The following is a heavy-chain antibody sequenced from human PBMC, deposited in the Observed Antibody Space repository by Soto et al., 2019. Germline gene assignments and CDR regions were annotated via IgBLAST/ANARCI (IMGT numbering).Heavy chain of an antibody. Sequence: SVKVSCKASGGTFSSYAISWVRQAPGQGLEWMGGFIPIFGTANYAQKFQGRVTITADESTSTAYMELSSLRSEDTAVYYCASADVSSSYRPNWFDPWGQGTLVTVSS. D-gene: IGHD6-6*01. CDR3: ASADVSSSYRPNWFDP. CDR1: GGTFSSYA. CDR2: FIPIFGTA. J-gene: IGHJ5*02. V-gene: IGHV1-69*13.